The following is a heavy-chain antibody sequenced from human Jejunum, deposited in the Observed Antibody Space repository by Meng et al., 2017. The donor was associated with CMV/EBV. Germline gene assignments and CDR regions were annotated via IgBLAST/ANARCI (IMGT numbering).Heavy chain of an antibody. Sequence: HWGRKAPGQGLELMGLINPSGGGTTYEQKCQGRVTMPGDTSTSTVYMELSSRRSDDTAVYYCAREGGGLDIVVVPAYYYYAMDVWGQGTTVTVSS. D-gene: IGHD2-2*03. J-gene: IGHJ6*02. V-gene: IGHV1-46*01. CDR3: AREGGGLDIVVVPAYYYYAMDV. CDR2: INPSGGGT.